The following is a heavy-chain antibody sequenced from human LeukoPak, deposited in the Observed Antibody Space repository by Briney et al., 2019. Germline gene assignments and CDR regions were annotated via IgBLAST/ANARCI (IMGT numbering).Heavy chain of an antibody. V-gene: IGHV1-2*02. Sequence: GASVKVSCKAFGYSFTGYHLHWVRQAPRQGLEWMGWVNPKTGGTNYARKFQGRVTMTRDTSINTVNMELSRLTSDDTAVYYCAREFSSKLEWLAYVTGDDAFDVWRQGTMITVS. D-gene: IGHD3-3*01. J-gene: IGHJ3*01. CDR2: VNPKTGGT. CDR1: GYSFTGYH. CDR3: AREFSSKLEWLAYVTGDDAFDV.